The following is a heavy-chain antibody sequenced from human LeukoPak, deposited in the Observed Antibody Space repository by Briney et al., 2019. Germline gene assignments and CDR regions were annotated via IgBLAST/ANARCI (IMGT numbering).Heavy chain of an antibody. CDR3: AKDRRTMAQYYYYGMDV. D-gene: IGHD3-10*01. Sequence: GRSLRLSCAASGFTFSSYGMHWVRQAPGKGLEWVAVISYDGSNKYYAGSVKGRFTISRDNSKNTLYLQMNSLRAEDTAVYYCAKDRRTMAQYYYYGMDVWGQGTTVTVSS. V-gene: IGHV3-30*18. CDR1: GFTFSSYG. J-gene: IGHJ6*02. CDR2: ISYDGSNK.